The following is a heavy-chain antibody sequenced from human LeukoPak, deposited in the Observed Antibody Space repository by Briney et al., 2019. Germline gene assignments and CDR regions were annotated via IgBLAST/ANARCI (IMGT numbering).Heavy chain of an antibody. D-gene: IGHD6-19*01. J-gene: IGHJ6*02. CDR1: GFTFSSYG. Sequence: GGPLRLSCAASGFTFSSYGMHWVRQAPGKGLEWVAVISYDGSNKYYAGSVKGRFTISRDNSRNTLYLQMNSLRAEDTAVYYCAKLPGVAGTNYYYGMDVWGQGTTVTVSS. CDR2: ISYDGSNK. V-gene: IGHV3-30*18. CDR3: AKLPGVAGTNYYYGMDV.